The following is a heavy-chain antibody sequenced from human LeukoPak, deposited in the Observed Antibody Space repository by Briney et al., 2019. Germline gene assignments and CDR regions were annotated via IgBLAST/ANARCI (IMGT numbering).Heavy chain of an antibody. D-gene: IGHD6-19*01. Sequence: SETLSLTCTVSGGSISSSSYYWGWIRQPPGKGLEWIGSIYYSGSTYYNPSLKSRVTISVDTSKNQLSLKLSSVTAADTAVYYCAREPWLARDFDYWGQGTLVTVSS. J-gene: IGHJ4*02. CDR1: GGSISSSSYY. V-gene: IGHV4-39*02. CDR3: AREPWLARDFDY. CDR2: IYYSGST.